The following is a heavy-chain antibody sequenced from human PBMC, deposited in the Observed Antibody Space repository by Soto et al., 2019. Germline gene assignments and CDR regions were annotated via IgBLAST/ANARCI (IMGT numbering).Heavy chain of an antibody. Sequence: SETLSLTCRLSGGSITGAYYWNWIRQHPGKGLEWIGSIHYRGSTYYNPSLKTRITISLDRSNNQFSLNLSSVTAADTAVYYCARVRVSFGLDVWGQGTTVTVSS. CDR1: GGSITGAYY. J-gene: IGHJ6*02. CDR2: IHYRGST. V-gene: IGHV4-31*03. CDR3: ARVRVSFGLDV.